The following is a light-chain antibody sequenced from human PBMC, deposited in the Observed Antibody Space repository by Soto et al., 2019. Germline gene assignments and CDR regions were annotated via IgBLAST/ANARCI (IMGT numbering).Light chain of an antibody. Sequence: QSALTQPPSASGSPGQSVTISCTGSSSDVGGYNYVSWYQQHPGKAPKLMIYEVSKRPSGVPDRLSGSKSRNTASLTVSGLQAEDEADYYCSSYGASNTVVFGGRTKLTVL. J-gene: IGLJ2*01. V-gene: IGLV2-8*01. CDR3: SSYGASNTVV. CDR2: EVS. CDR1: SSDVGGYNY.